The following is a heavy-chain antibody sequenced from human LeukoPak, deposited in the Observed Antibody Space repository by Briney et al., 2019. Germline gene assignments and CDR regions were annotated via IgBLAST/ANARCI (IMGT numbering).Heavy chain of an antibody. CDR2: IKQDGSEK. D-gene: IGHD3-22*01. J-gene: IGHJ4*02. CDR1: GITFSSYW. CDR3: ARVYGYYDNSGYYPYFDY. V-gene: IGHV3-7*01. Sequence: TGGPLRLSCAASGITFSSYWMSWVRQAPGKGLERVANIKQDGSEKYYVDSVKGRFTISRDNAKNSLYLEMNSLRVEDTAVYYCARVYGYYDNSGYYPYFDYWGQGTLVTVSS.